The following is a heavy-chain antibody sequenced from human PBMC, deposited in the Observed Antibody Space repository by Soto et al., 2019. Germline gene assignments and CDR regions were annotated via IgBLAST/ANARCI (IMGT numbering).Heavy chain of an antibody. Sequence: GESLKISCKGSGYSFTSYWISWVRQMPGKGLEWMGRIDPSDSYTNYSPSFQGHVTISADKSISTAYLQWSSLKASDTAMYYCARDTAMVTGYYYGMDVWGQGTTVTVSS. V-gene: IGHV5-10-1*01. CDR2: IDPSDSYT. CDR1: GYSFTSYW. D-gene: IGHD5-18*01. J-gene: IGHJ6*02. CDR3: ARDTAMVTGYYYGMDV.